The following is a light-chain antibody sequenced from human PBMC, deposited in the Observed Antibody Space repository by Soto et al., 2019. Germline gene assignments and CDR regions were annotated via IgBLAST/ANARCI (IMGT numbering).Light chain of an antibody. J-gene: IGLJ1*01. Sequence: QSVLTQPASVSGSPGQSITISCPGTSRDVGSYNLVSWYQQHPGKAPKLMIYEVSKRPSGVSNRFSGSKSGNTASLTISGLQAEDEADYYCCSYAGSSTLYVFGTGTKVTVL. CDR2: EVS. CDR1: SRDVGSYNL. CDR3: CSYAGSSTLYV. V-gene: IGLV2-23*02.